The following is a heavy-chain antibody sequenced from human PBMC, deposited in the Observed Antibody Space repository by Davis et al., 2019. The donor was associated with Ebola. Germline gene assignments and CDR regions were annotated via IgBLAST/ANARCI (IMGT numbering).Heavy chain of an antibody. Sequence: GGSLRLSCAASGFTFSSYAMSWVRQAPGKGLEWVSAISGSGGSTYYADSVKGRFTISRDNSKNTLYLQMNSLRAEDTAVYYCARYIVVVSSLDYWGQGTLVTVSS. CDR2: ISGSGGST. V-gene: IGHV3-23*01. CDR1: GFTFSSYA. D-gene: IGHD2-2*01. CDR3: ARYIVVVSSLDY. J-gene: IGHJ4*02.